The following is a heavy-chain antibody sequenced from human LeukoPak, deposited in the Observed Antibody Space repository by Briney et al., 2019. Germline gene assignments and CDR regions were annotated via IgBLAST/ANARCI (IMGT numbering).Heavy chain of an antibody. V-gene: IGHV1-46*01. D-gene: IGHD6-19*01. Sequence: ASVKVSCRASGYTFTSYYMHWVRQAPGQGLEWMGIINPSGGSTSYAQKFQGRVTMTRDASTSTVYMELSSLRSEDTAVYYCARVSGSGWAFDYWGQGTLVTVSS. CDR1: GYTFTSYY. J-gene: IGHJ4*02. CDR3: ARVSGSGWAFDY. CDR2: INPSGGST.